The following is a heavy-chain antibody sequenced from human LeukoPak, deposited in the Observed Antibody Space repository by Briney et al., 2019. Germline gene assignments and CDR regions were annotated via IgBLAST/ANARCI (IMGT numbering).Heavy chain of an antibody. J-gene: IGHJ4*02. CDR3: AKSVRGGYFDY. Sequence: PGGSLRLSCAASGFTFSSYSMNWVRQTPGKGLEWVSSISSSSSYIYYTDSVKGRFTISRDNAKKSLYLQMNSLRAEDTAVYYCAKSVRGGYFDYWGQGTLVTVSS. D-gene: IGHD3-10*01. CDR1: GFTFSSYS. V-gene: IGHV3-21*04. CDR2: ISSSSSYI.